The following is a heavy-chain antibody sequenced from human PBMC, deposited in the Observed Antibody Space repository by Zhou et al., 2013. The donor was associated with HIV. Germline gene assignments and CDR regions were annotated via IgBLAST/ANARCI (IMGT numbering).Heavy chain of an antibody. CDR3: VKSRIVGAKSPFEH. J-gene: IGHJ4*02. V-gene: IGHV1-2*02. Sequence: QVRLLQSGAEVKKPGASVRVSCEASGYILSDYHIHWMRQAPGQGPEWMGWINSKTGATTYAQKFQGRVTMTRDTSITTAYMDLSWLTSDDTAVYFCVKSRIVGAKSPFEHWGQGTLVTVSS. CDR2: INSKTGAT. D-gene: IGHD1-26*01. CDR1: GYILSDYH.